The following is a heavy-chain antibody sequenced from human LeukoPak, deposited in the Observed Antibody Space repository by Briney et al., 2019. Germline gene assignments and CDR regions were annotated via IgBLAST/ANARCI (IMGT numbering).Heavy chain of an antibody. Sequence: GGSLRLSCAVSGFXFSSYAMNWVRQAPGKGLEWVSVISYSGGSTNYADSVKGRFTISRDNSKKTLYLQMNSLRAEDTAVYYCAKGRDYFDYWGQGTLVTVSS. V-gene: IGHV3-23*01. CDR1: GFXFSSYA. CDR3: AKGRDYFDY. J-gene: IGHJ4*02. CDR2: ISYSGGST.